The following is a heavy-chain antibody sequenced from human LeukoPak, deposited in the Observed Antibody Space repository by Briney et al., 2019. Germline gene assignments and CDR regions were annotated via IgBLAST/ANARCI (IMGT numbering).Heavy chain of an antibody. CDR2: ISGSGGST. V-gene: IGHV3-23*01. CDR3: AKDLSCSGDSCYSAFDY. CDR1: GFTFSSYA. Sequence: GGSLRLSCAASGFTFSSYAMSWVRQAPGKGLEWVSAISGSGGSTYYADSVKGRFTISRDSSKNTLYLQMNSLRAEDTAVYYCAKDLSCSGDSCYSAFDYWGQGTLVTVSS. D-gene: IGHD2-15*01. J-gene: IGHJ4*02.